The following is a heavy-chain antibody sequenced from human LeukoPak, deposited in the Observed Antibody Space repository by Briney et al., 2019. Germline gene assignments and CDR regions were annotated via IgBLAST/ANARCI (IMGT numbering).Heavy chain of an antibody. J-gene: IGHJ4*02. Sequence: GGSLRLSCAASGFTFSSYGMHWVRQAPGKGLEWVSSISSSSSYIYYADSVKGRFTISRDNAKNSLYLQMNSLRAEDTAVYYCARDLSIAARSSYFDYWGQGTLVTVSS. CDR1: GFTFSSYG. CDR2: ISSSSSYI. D-gene: IGHD6-6*01. V-gene: IGHV3-21*01. CDR3: ARDLSIAARSSYFDY.